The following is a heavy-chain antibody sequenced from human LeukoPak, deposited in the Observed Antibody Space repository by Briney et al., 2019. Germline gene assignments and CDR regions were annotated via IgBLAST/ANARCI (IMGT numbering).Heavy chain of an antibody. J-gene: IGHJ4*02. D-gene: IGHD6-13*01. CDR3: TREGILAGVDY. CDR1: GFTFSTYW. V-gene: IGHV3-7*01. CDR2: IMDDGSEK. Sequence: GGSLRLSCVASGFTFSTYWMTWVRQAPGKGLEWVANIMDDGSEKNYVDSVKGRFTISRDNAKNSLFLQMNSLRAEDTAVYYCTREGILAGVDYWGQGTLVTVSS.